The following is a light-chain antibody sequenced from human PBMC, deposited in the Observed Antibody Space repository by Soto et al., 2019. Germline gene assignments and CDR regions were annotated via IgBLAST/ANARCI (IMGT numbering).Light chain of an antibody. CDR2: GAS. CDR3: QQYGGSPRT. Sequence: EIVLTQSPGTLSLSPGERATLSCRASQYVSSSQLAWYQQKPGQPPRLLIYGASTRATGIPDRFSGSGSGTDFTLTISRLEAEDFAIYFCQQYGGSPRTFGQGTKLEIK. J-gene: IGKJ2*01. CDR1: QYVSSSQ. V-gene: IGKV3-20*01.